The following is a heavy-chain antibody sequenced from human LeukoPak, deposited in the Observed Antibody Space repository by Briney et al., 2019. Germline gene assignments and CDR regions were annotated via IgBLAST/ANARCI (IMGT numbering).Heavy chain of an antibody. V-gene: IGHV3-33*01. CDR3: ARDGIQSIDY. D-gene: IGHD3-3*02. Sequence: GGSLRLSCATSGFTFRTYGMHWVRQAPGKGLEWVAFIWGDGSNHYYADSVRGRFTISRDNSKNSPYLEMNSLRAEDTAVYYCARDGIQSIDYWGQGTLVTVSS. CDR2: IWGDGSNH. CDR1: GFTFRTYG. J-gene: IGHJ4*02.